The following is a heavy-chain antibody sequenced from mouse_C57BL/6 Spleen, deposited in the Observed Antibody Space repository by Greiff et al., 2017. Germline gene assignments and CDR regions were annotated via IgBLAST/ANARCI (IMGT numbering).Heavy chain of an antibody. J-gene: IGHJ2*01. D-gene: IGHD1-1*01. V-gene: IGHV1-81*01. CDR1: GYTFTSYG. CDR3: ARDWVITTVVATDYFDY. Sequence: QVQLKESGAELARPGASVKLSCKASGYTFTSYGISWVKQRTGQGLEWIGEIYPRSGNTYYNEKFKGKATLTADKSSSTAYMELRSLTSEDSAVYFCARDWVITTVVATDYFDYWGQGTTLTVSS. CDR2: IYPRSGNT.